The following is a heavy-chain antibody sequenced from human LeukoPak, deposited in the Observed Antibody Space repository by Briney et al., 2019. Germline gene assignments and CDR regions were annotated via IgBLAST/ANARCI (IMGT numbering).Heavy chain of an antibody. CDR2: ISSSGSTI. V-gene: IGHV3-48*03. J-gene: IGHJ4*02. D-gene: IGHD3-10*01. CDR3: ARGFGPGSGSYYGNCDY. CDR1: GFTFRFYW. Sequence: GGSLRLSCGASGFTFRFYWMSWVRQAPGKGLEWVSYISSSGSTIYYADSVKGRFTISRDNAKNSLYLQMNSLRAEDTAVYYCARGFGPGSGSYYGNCDYWGQGTLVTVSS.